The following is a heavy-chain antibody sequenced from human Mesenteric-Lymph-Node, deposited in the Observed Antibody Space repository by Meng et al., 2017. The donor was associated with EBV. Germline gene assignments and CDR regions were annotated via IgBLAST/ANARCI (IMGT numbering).Heavy chain of an antibody. Sequence: QVQLQQSGPGLVKPSQTLSPTCAISGDSVSNTNVAWNWIRQSPSRGLEWLGRTYYRSKWYNEYAQSVKGRITINPDTSKSEFSLQLNSVTPDDTAVYYCSRESWRAFDYWGQGTLVTVSS. V-gene: IGHV6-1*01. J-gene: IGHJ4*02. CDR1: GDSVSNTNVA. CDR2: TYYRSKWYN. CDR3: SRESWRAFDY.